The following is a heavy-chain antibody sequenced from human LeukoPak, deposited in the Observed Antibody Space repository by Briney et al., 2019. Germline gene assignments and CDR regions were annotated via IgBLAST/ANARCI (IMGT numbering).Heavy chain of an antibody. Sequence: ASVKVSCKASGYTFTNYDISWVRQATGQGLEWMGWMNPNSGNTGYAEKFQGRVTMTRDTSISTAYMELSSVRPDDTGVYYCARNSGLADCWGQGTLVTVCS. CDR2: MNPNSGNT. CDR3: ARNSGLADC. V-gene: IGHV1-8*01. D-gene: IGHD5-12*01. CDR1: GYTFTNYD. J-gene: IGHJ4*02.